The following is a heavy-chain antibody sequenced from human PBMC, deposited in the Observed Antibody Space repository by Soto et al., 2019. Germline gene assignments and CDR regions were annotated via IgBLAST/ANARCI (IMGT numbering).Heavy chain of an antibody. D-gene: IGHD3-22*01. V-gene: IGHV1-69*18. CDR2: IIPTLSIL. Sequence: QVQVVQSGAEVKKPGSSVKVSCRVSGGTFDMYALTWVRQAPGQGLEWMGTIIPTLSILKYAKKFQGRVTITAGGSTSTTYLALSRLRSDDTALYYCAIGPYTMTGSDFEFWGQGTLVTVSA. CDR3: AIGPYTMTGSDFEF. J-gene: IGHJ4*02. CDR1: GGTFDMYA.